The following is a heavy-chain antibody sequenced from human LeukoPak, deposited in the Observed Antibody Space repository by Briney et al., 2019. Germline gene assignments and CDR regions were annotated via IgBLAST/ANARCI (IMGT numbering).Heavy chain of an antibody. CDR3: ARRMLGYCSGGSCSGIGY. J-gene: IGHJ4*02. V-gene: IGHV4-4*02. CDR2: IYHSGST. D-gene: IGHD2-15*01. CDR1: GGSISSSNW. Sequence: SETLSLTCAVSGGSISSSNWWSWVRQPPGKWLEWIGEIYHSGSTNHNPSLKSRVTISVDTSKNQFSLNLTSVTAADTAVYYCARRMLGYCSGGSCSGIGYWGQGTLVTVSS.